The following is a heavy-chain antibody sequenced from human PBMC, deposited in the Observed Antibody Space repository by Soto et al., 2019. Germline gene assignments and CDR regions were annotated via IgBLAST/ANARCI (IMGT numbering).Heavy chain of an antibody. Sequence: QVQLVQSGAEVKKPGASVKVACKASGITYTTYAIHWVRQAPGQGLEWMGWINTGNGNTRYSQRFQGRVTRTTATSASTAYIDVSSLSSEDTAVYSFARALSRYVSWAQGPLIPFSS. J-gene: IGHJ5*02. CDR2: INTGNGNT. V-gene: IGHV1-3*04. CDR3: ARALSRYVS. D-gene: IGHD5-12*01. CDR1: GITYTTYA.